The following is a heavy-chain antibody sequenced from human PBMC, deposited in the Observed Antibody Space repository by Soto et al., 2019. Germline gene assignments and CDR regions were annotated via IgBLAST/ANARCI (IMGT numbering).Heavy chain of an antibody. CDR1: GYTFASYD. CDR2: MNPNSNNT. J-gene: IGHJ5*01. D-gene: IGHD2-21*01. Sequence: QVQLVQSGAEVKTPGASVKVSCKASGYTFASYDINWVRQAPGQGLEWMGWMNPNSNNTGYAQKLQGRLTMTSDIGLNIAHMELSSLRSEDTAVYYCARSDGYHFNWLDSWGQGTLVTVSA. CDR3: ARSDGYHFNWLDS. V-gene: IGHV1-8*01.